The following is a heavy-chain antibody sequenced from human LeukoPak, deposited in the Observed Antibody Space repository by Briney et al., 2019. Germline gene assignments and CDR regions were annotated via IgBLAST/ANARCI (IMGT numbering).Heavy chain of an antibody. CDR1: GYTLTELS. Sequence: ASVKVSCKVSGYTLTELSMHWVRQAPGKGLEWMGGFDPEDGETIYAQKFQGRVTITADESTSTAYMELSSLRSEDTAVYYCARDKVDTAMVIRRWWFDPWGQGTLVTVSS. CDR3: ARDKVDTAMVIRRWWFDP. J-gene: IGHJ5*02. V-gene: IGHV1-24*01. D-gene: IGHD5-18*01. CDR2: FDPEDGET.